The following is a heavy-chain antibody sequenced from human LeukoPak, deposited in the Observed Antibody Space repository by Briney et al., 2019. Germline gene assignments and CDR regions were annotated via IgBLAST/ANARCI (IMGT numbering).Heavy chain of an antibody. CDR2: IYFSGST. J-gene: IGHJ4*02. CDR1: GGSISSSSYY. V-gene: IGHV4-39*01. D-gene: IGHD2-21*02. Sequence: SETLSLTCTVSGGSISSSSYYWGWIRQPPGKGLEWIGSIYFSGSTYYNPSLKSRVTISVDTSKNQFSLKLSSVTAADTAVYYCARQRYCGGDCYSPPRDYWGQGTLVTVSS. CDR3: ARQRYCGGDCYSPPRDY.